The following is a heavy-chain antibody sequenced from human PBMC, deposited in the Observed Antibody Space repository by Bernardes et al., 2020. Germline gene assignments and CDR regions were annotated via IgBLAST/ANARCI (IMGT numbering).Heavy chain of an antibody. D-gene: IGHD6-19*01. J-gene: IGHJ4*02. CDR3: AQVQWLRGFRVEY. V-gene: IGHV1-18*04. Sequence: ASVKVSCKASRYTFPNYGISWVRQAPGQGLEWMGWSSPYNGDTNYEQKLQGRVTLTTDTSTSTAYMELRSLRSDDTAFYYRAQVQWLRGFRVEYWGQGTLVTVSS. CDR2: SSPYNGDT. CDR1: RYTFPNYG.